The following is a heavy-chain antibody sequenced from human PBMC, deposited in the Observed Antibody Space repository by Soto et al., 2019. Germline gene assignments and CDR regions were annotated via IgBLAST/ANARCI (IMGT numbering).Heavy chain of an antibody. CDR1: GGSIGTYY. CDR2: IYYRGNT. Sequence: SETLSLTCTVSGGSIGTYYWSWIRQPPGKGLEWIGYIYYRGNTDYNPSLKSRVTISLDTPKNQFSLKLSSVTAADTAVYYCARGLITGSQYSGGWYYFDSWGQGTQVT. CDR3: ARGLITGSQYSGGWYYFDS. D-gene: IGHD1-26*01. V-gene: IGHV4-59*12. J-gene: IGHJ4*02.